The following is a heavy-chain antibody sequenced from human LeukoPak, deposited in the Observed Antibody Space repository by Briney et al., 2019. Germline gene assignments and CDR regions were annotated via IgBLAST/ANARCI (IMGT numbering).Heavy chain of an antibody. J-gene: IGHJ6*02. Sequence: GGSLRLSCATSGFTLRYYQMNWVRQAPGKGLEWVSYINVVNGAIYYADSVKGRFTISGDIATNSVYLQMNSRRAEDTALYYCVRDGNRGYDMDVWGQGTAVTVSS. CDR2: INVVNGAI. CDR3: VRDGNRGYDMDV. V-gene: IGHV3-48*01. D-gene: IGHD3-10*01. CDR1: GFTLRYYQ.